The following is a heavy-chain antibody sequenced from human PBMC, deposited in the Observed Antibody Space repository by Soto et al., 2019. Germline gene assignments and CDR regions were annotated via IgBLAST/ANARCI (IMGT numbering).Heavy chain of an antibody. J-gene: IGHJ5*02. CDR1: GYTLTELS. Sequence: ASVKVSCKVSGYTLTELSMHWVRQAPGKGLEWMGGFDPEDGETIYAQKFQGRVTMTEDTSTDTAYMELSSLRSEDTAVYYCATEEVESTRHRGDNWFDPWGQGTLVTVSS. CDR2: FDPEDGET. V-gene: IGHV1-24*01. D-gene: IGHD2-2*01. CDR3: ATEEVESTRHRGDNWFDP.